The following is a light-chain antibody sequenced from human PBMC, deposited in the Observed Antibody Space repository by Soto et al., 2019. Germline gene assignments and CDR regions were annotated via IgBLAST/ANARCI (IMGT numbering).Light chain of an antibody. Sequence: DIQMTQSPSSLSASVGDRVTITCQASQDISNYLNWYQQKPGKAPKLLIYDASNLETGVPSRFSGSGSGTDFTLTINTLQPEDIATYYCQQSYSTPRFGGGTKVDIK. V-gene: IGKV1-33*01. J-gene: IGKJ4*01. CDR2: DAS. CDR3: QQSYSTPR. CDR1: QDISNY.